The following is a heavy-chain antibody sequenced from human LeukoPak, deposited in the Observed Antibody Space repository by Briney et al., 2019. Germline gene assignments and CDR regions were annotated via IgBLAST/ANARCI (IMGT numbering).Heavy chain of an antibody. Sequence: SVKVSCKASGGTFSSYAISWVRQAPGQGLEWMGGIIPIFGTANYAQKFQGRVTITTDESTSTAYMELSSLRSEDTAVYYCARDADTFERIAAAGDRYYYYYYMDVWGKGTTVTVSS. V-gene: IGHV1-69*05. J-gene: IGHJ6*03. CDR3: ARDADTFERIAAAGDRYYYYYYMDV. CDR1: GGTFSSYA. D-gene: IGHD6-13*01. CDR2: IIPIFGTA.